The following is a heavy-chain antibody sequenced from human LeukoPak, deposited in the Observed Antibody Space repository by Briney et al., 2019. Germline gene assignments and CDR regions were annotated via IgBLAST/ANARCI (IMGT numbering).Heavy chain of an antibody. J-gene: IGHJ4*02. CDR2: ILHDGSNK. V-gene: IGHV3-30*03. D-gene: IGHD5-18*01. Sequence: GGSLTLSCAASGFTVSSNYMSWVRQAPGKGLEWVAVILHDGSNKQYADSVKGRFTISRDNSKNTLYLQINSLRAEDTAVYYCATLSGDSHGYDYWGLGTLVTVPS. CDR1: GFTVSSNY. CDR3: ATLSGDSHGYDY.